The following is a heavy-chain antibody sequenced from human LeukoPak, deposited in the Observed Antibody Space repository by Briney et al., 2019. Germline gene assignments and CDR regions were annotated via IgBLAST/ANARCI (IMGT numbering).Heavy chain of an antibody. CDR1: GFTFSSYW. V-gene: IGHV3-7*01. Sequence: GGSLRLSCAASGFTFSSYWMSWVRQAPGKGLEWVANIKQDGSEKYYADSVKGRFTISRDNAKNSLYLQMNSLRAEDTAVYYCARGGYYYGSGSYYTWGQGTLVTVSS. J-gene: IGHJ4*02. CDR2: IKQDGSEK. CDR3: ARGGYYYGSGSYYT. D-gene: IGHD3-10*01.